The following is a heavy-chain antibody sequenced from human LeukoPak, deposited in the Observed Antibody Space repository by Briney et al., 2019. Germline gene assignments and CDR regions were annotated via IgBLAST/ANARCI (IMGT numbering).Heavy chain of an antibody. CDR2: FYDRGST. J-gene: IGHJ4*02. V-gene: IGHV4-4*09. CDR3: AKCLFWSDSASFS. Sequence: SETLSHTPTGSGASFTNDYSNCMRQSPGEGLQWIGCFYDRGSTSYNPSLKSRVALSVDTSKNQFFLSLNSVTAADTAVYYCAKCLFWSDSASFSWGGGLLVTVSS. CDR1: GASFTNDY. D-gene: IGHD3-3*01.